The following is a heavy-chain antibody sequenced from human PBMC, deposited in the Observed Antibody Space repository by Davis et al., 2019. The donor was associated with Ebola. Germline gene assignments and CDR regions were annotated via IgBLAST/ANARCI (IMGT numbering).Heavy chain of an antibody. V-gene: IGHV3-7*01. CDR2: LKQDGSEK. CDR1: GFTLRSYW. CDR3: ARARYSDY. J-gene: IGHJ4*02. Sequence: GESLKISCAASGFTLRSYWMSWVRQAPGKGLEWVANLKQDGSEKNYADSVKGRFTISRDNAKNSLFLQMNSLRAEDTAIYYCARARYSDYWGQGTLVTVSS. D-gene: IGHD2-15*01.